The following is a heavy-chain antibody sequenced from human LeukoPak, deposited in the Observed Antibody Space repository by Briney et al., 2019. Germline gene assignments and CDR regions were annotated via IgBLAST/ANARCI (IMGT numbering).Heavy chain of an antibody. CDR3: ARGRYYDSSGYYYNFDY. V-gene: IGHV4-34*01. D-gene: IGHD3-22*01. CDR1: GGSISNGEHH. CDR2: INHSGST. Sequence: SETLSLTCTVSGGSISNGEHHWSWIRQPPGKGLEWIGEINHSGSTNYNPSLKSRVTISVDTSKNQFSLKLSSVTAADTAVYYCARGRYYDSSGYYYNFDYWGQRTLVTVSS. J-gene: IGHJ4*02.